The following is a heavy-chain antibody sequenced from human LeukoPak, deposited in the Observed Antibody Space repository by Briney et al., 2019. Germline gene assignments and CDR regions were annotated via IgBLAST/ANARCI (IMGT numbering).Heavy chain of an antibody. J-gene: IGHJ6*02. CDR3: AREPTPLRSLEWSSTYYYGMDV. D-gene: IGHD3-3*01. CDR1: GYTFTSYG. CDR2: FDPEDGET. Sequence: GASVKVSCKASGYTFTSYGISWVRQAPGKGLEWMGGFDPEDGETIYAQKFQGRVTMTEDTSTSTAYMELRSLRSDDTAVYYCAREPTPLRSLEWSSTYYYGMDVWGQGTTVTVSS. V-gene: IGHV1-18*01.